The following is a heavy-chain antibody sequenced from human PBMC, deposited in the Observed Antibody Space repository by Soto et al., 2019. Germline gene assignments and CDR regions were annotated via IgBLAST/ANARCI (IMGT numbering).Heavy chain of an antibody. J-gene: IGHJ3*02. V-gene: IGHV3-66*04. Sequence: PGGCLRLSCAASGLIVSSTYMSWVRQAPGKGLEWVAFIYSGGITDYADSAKGRFTISRDKSKNTLYLQMGSLRADDTAVYYCARPEWGGAFDIWGQGTMVTVSS. D-gene: IGHD1-26*01. CDR3: ARPEWGGAFDI. CDR2: IYSGGIT. CDR1: GLIVSSTY.